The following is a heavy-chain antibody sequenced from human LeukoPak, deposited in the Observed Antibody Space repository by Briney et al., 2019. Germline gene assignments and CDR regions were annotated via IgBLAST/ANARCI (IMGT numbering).Heavy chain of an antibody. Sequence: GRSLRLSCAASGFTFSSYGMHWARQAPGKGLEWVAVIWNDGSDKYYADSVKGRFTISRDNSKNTLYLQMNSLRAKDTAVYYCAKPPRGSGSFLIDFWGQGTLVTVSS. D-gene: IGHD1-26*01. V-gene: IGHV3-33*06. CDR2: IWNDGSDK. CDR1: GFTFSSYG. J-gene: IGHJ4*02. CDR3: AKPPRGSGSFLIDF.